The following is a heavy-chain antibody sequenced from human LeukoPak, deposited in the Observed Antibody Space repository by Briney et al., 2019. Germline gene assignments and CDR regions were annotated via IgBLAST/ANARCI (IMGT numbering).Heavy chain of an antibody. J-gene: IGHJ4*02. CDR3: ARANYYDSSGLRY. V-gene: IGHV4-39*07. CDR1: GGSISSSSYY. D-gene: IGHD3-22*01. CDR2: IYYSGST. Sequence: SETLSLTCTVSGGSISSSSYYWGWIRQPPGKGLEWIGSIYYSGSTYYNPSLKSRVTISVDTSKNQFSLKLSSVTAADTAVYYCARANYYDSSGLRYWGQGTLVTVSS.